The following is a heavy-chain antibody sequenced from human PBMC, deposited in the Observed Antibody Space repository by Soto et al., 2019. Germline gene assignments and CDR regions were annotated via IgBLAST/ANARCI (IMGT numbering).Heavy chain of an antibody. D-gene: IGHD3-22*01. CDR2: FYYSGST. J-gene: IGHJ6*02. V-gene: IGHV4-59*01. CDR1: GGSISSYH. CDR3: ARDYYYDNSGNPGAYYYGMDV. Sequence: QVQLQESGPGLVKASETLTLTCTVSGGSISSYHWSWIRQPPGKGLEWIGYFYYSGSTKYNPSLKIRVTMSADKSKNQFSLRLKSVTAADTAVYWCARDYYYDNSGNPGAYYYGMDVWGQGTTVTVSS.